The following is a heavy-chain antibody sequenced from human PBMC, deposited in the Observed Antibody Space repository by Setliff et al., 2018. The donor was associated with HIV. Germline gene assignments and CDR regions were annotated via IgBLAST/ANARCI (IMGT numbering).Heavy chain of an antibody. Sequence: PGGSLRLSCVGSGFKFSDYVMHWVRQAPGKGLEWVAVMSYDENHQDYGDSLKGRFIISRDNAKNTLYLQMNSLRAEDTAVYYCARASGCTNGVCYAYGYYSLDVWGQGTTVTVSS. D-gene: IGHD2-8*01. CDR3: ARASGCTNGVCYAYGYYSLDV. J-gene: IGHJ6*02. CDR2: MSYDENHQ. CDR1: GFKFSDYV. V-gene: IGHV3-30*03.